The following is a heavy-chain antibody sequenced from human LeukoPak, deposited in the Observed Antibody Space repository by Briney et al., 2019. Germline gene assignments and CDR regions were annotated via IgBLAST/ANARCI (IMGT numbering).Heavy chain of an antibody. V-gene: IGHV4-39*07. CDR1: GGSISSSSYY. Sequence: SETLSLTCTVSGGSISSSSYYWGWIRQPPGKGLEWIGSIYYSGSTYYNPSLKSRVTISVDTSKNQFSLKLSSVTAADTAVYYCARVHHVNTAMAPSFDYWGQGTLVTVSS. CDR3: ARVHHVNTAMAPSFDY. D-gene: IGHD5-18*01. J-gene: IGHJ4*02. CDR2: IYYSGST.